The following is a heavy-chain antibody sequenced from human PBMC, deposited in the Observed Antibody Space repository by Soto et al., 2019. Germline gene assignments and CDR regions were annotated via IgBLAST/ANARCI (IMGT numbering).Heavy chain of an antibody. CDR2: IGTAGDT. V-gene: IGHV3-13*01. Sequence: LRLSCAASGFTFSSYDMHWVRQATGKGLEWVSAIGTAGDTYYPGSVKGRFTISRENAKNSLYLQMNSLRAGDTAVYYCARERYSSGPESAFEMWGQETMVTVS. CDR1: GFTFSSYD. CDR3: ARERYSSGPESAFEM. J-gene: IGHJ3*02. D-gene: IGHD6-19*01.